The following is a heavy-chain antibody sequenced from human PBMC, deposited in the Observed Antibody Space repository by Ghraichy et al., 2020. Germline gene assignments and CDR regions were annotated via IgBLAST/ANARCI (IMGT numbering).Heavy chain of an antibody. CDR3: ARTHDDILTGYLAY. CDR2: IYYSGST. V-gene: IGHV4-39*01. J-gene: IGHJ4*02. D-gene: IGHD3-9*01. CDR1: GGSISSSSYY. Sequence: SETLSLTCTVSGGSISSSSYYWGWIRQPPGKGLEWIGSIYYSGSTYYNPSLKSRVTISVDTSKNQFSLKLSSVTAADTAVYYCARTHDDILTGYLAYWGQGTLVTVSS.